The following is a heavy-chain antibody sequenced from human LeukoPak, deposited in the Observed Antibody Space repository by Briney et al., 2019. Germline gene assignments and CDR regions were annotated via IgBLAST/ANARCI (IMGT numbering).Heavy chain of an antibody. Sequence: GASVKVSCTASGYSFTSYSISWVRQAPGQGLEWVGSISPYNGNTNYAQKLQGRVTMTTDTSTSTAYMDLRSLRSDDTALYYCATSITLLRGVIISGDWFDPWGQGTLVTVSS. D-gene: IGHD3-10*01. J-gene: IGHJ5*02. CDR1: GYSFTSYS. V-gene: IGHV1-18*01. CDR2: ISPYNGNT. CDR3: ATSITLLRGVIISGDWFDP.